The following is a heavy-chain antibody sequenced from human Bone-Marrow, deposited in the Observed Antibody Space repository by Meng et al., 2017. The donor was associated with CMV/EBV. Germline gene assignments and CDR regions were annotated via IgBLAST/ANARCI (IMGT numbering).Heavy chain of an antibody. CDR3: ARGISSGNMFDP. J-gene: IGHJ5*02. D-gene: IGHD6-19*01. CDR2: VYYTGST. CDR1: GGSMNTFY. V-gene: IGHV4-59*01. Sequence: SETLSLTCTVSGGSMNTFYWSWIRQPPGKGLEFIGNVYYTGSTNYNPSLKSRVTISVDTSKNQLSLKLTSVSAADTAVYFCARGISSGNMFDPWGQGTLVTVSS.